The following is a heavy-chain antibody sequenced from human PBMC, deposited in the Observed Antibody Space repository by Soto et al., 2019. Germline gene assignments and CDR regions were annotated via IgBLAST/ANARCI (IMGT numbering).Heavy chain of an antibody. Sequence: SETLSLTCTVSGGSISSYYWSWIRQPAGKGLEWIGRIYTSGSTNYNPSLKSRVTMSVDTSKNQFSLKLSSVTAADTAVYYCARDLWTAMVTPFDYWGRGTLVTVS. CDR3: ARDLWTAMVTPFDY. V-gene: IGHV4-4*07. CDR2: IYTSGST. D-gene: IGHD5-18*01. J-gene: IGHJ4*02. CDR1: GGSISSYY.